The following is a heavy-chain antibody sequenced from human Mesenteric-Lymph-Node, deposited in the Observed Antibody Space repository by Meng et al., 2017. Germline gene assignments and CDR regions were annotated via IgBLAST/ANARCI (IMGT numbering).Heavy chain of an antibody. CDR2: VVYSGTT. V-gene: IGHV4-39*01. Sequence: QVQAQESGPGLVKPSETLSLTCTVSGGSISSSSYYWAWIRQPPGEGLEWIGSVVYSGTTYYTSSLKSRVSISVDTSKNQFPLKLSSVTAADTTVYYCARHHHSPTFDYWGQGTLVTVSS. CDR3: ARHHHSPTFDY. J-gene: IGHJ4*02. CDR1: GGSISSSSYY. D-gene: IGHD2-21*01.